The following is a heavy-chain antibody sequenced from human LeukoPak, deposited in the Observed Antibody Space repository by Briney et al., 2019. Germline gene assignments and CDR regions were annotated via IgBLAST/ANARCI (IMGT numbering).Heavy chain of an antibody. V-gene: IGHV3-48*03. CDR3: ARGRLLAY. J-gene: IGHJ4*02. CDR1: GFTFSNYE. D-gene: IGHD2-15*01. CDR2: ISSSGTI. Sequence: GGSLRLSCAASGFTFSNYEMNWARQAPGKGLEWVSYISSSGTIYYADSVKGRFTISRDNAKNSLYLQMNSLRAEDTAVYYCARGRLLAYWGQGTLVTVSS.